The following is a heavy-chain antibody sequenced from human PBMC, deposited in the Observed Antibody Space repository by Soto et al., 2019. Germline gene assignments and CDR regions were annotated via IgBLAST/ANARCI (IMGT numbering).Heavy chain of an antibody. CDR2: IYYSGST. CDR1: GGSVSSGSYY. D-gene: IGHD5-18*01. V-gene: IGHV4-61*01. J-gene: IGHJ6*02. Sequence: SETLSLTCTVSGGSVSSGSYYWSWIRQPPGKGLEWIGYIYYSGSTNYNPSLKSRVTISVDTSKNQFSLKLSSVTAADTAVYYCASGQIQLWLTYYYYGMDVWGQGTTVTVSS. CDR3: ASGQIQLWLTYYYYGMDV.